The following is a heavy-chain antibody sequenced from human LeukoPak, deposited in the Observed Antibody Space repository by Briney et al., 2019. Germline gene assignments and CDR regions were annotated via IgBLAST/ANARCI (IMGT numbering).Heavy chain of an antibody. CDR1: GFTFSSYA. J-gene: IGHJ4*02. Sequence: PGRSLRLSCAASGFTFSSYAMHWVRQAPGKGLEWVAVISYDGSNKYYADSVKGRFTISRDSSKNTLYLQMNSLRAEDTAVYYCARDDSTYYDFWSGYLIWGQGTLVTVSS. D-gene: IGHD3-3*01. CDR2: ISYDGSNK. V-gene: IGHV3-30*04. CDR3: ARDDSTYYDFWSGYLI.